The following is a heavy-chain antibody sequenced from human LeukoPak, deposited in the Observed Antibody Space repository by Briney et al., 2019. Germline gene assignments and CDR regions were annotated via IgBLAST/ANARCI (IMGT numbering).Heavy chain of an antibody. CDR3: ARFPGADYFDS. J-gene: IGHJ4*02. CDR1: GFTFSSYG. V-gene: IGHV3-30*03. CDR2: ISYDGSNK. Sequence: PGGSLRLSCAASGFTFSSYGMHWVRQAPGKGLEWVAVISYDGSNKYYADSVKGRFTISRDNAKNSLYLQMNSLRAEDTAVYYCARFPGADYFDSWGQGTLVTVSS. D-gene: IGHD3-10*01.